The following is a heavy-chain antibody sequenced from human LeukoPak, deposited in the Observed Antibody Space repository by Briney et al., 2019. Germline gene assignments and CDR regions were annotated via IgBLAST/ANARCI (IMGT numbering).Heavy chain of an antibody. V-gene: IGHV3-74*01. Sequence: GGSLRLSCVASGFALSDSWMHWVRQTPGKGLVWVSHISPDGTVANYADFVKGRFIISRDNAKNTAFLQINSLRAEDTSVYFCARDVGFSPDRWGQGTLVTVSS. D-gene: IGHD1-14*01. CDR1: GFALSDSW. J-gene: IGHJ1*01. CDR2: ISPDGTVA. CDR3: ARDVGFSPDR.